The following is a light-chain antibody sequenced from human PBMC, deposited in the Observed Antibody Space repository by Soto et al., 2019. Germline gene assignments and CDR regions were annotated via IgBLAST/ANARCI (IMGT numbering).Light chain of an antibody. V-gene: IGKV3-15*01. CDR1: QSVSNN. Sequence: EIVMTQSPATLSVSPGERATLSCRASQSVSNNLAWYQKKPGQAPRLLIYGASTRATGIPARFSGSGSGTEFTLTISSLQSDDFAVYCCQQYNNWWTFGQGTKVEIK. J-gene: IGKJ1*01. CDR3: QQYNNWWT. CDR2: GAS.